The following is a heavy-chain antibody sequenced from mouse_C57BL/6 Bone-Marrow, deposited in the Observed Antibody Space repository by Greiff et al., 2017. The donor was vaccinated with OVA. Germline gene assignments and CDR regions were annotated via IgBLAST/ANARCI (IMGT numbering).Heavy chain of an antibody. CDR2: INPNNGGT. CDR1: GYTFTDYY. J-gene: IGHJ1*03. D-gene: IGHD3-2*02. Sequence: VQLHQSGPELVKPGASVKISCKASGYTFTDYYMNWVKQSHGKSLEWIGDINPNNGGTSYNQKFKGKATLTVDKSSSTAYMELRSLTSEDSAVYYCARQLRLRWYFDVWGTGTTVTVSS. CDR3: ARQLRLRWYFDV. V-gene: IGHV1-26*01.